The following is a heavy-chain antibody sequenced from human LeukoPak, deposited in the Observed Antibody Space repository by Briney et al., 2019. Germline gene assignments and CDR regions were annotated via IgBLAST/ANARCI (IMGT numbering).Heavy chain of an antibody. CDR3: AKDWFR. CDR2: IWYDGSNK. D-gene: IGHD3-10*01. Sequence: PGGSLRLSCAASGFTFSRYGMHWVRQARGKGGEGVAVIWYDGSNKYYADSVKGRFTISRDNSKNTPYLQMNSLRAEDTAVYYCAKDWFRWGQGTLVTVSS. J-gene: IGHJ4*02. CDR1: GFTFSRYG. V-gene: IGHV3-33*06.